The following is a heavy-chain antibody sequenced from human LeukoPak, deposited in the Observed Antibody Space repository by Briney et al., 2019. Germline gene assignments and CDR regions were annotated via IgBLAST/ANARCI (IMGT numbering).Heavy chain of an antibody. J-gene: IGHJ3*02. CDR1: GFTFSSYA. CDR3: AKDVPTAYYDSSGYYVGAFDI. CDR2: ISGSGGST. Sequence: PGRSLTLSCATSGFTFSSYAMSWVRHAPWQGMDLVSAISGSGGSTYYADSVKGQFTISRDNSKNTLYLQMNSLRAEDTAVYYCAKDVPTAYYDSSGYYVGAFDIWGQGTMVTVSS. D-gene: IGHD3-22*01. V-gene: IGHV3-23*01.